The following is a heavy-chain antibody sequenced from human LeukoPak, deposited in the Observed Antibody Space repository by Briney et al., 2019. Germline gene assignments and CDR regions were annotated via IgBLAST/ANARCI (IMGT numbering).Heavy chain of an antibody. CDR3: ATSGFPYNGFDI. J-gene: IGHJ3*02. D-gene: IGHD3-22*01. CDR2: IKADSGGT. CDR1: GYTFTGYY. Sequence: APVKVSCKASGYTFTGYYMHWVRQAPGRGLEWMGWIKADSGGTNYAQNFQGRVTMTRDTSTSTAYVELSRLRSDDTAVYHCATSGFPYNGFDIWGQGTMVTVSS. V-gene: IGHV1-2*02.